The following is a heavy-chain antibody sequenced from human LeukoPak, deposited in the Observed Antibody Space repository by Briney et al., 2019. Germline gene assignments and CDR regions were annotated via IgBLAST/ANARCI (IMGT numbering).Heavy chain of an antibody. J-gene: IGHJ3*01. CDR2: ISSSGSTI. Sequence: PGGSLRLSCAASGFTFSSYEMNWVRQAPGKGLEWVSYISSSGSTIYYADSVKGRFTISRDNSKNTVYLQVNSLRADDTAVYYCAKDSSWALDVWGQGTMVTVSS. V-gene: IGHV3-48*03. CDR1: GFTFSSYE. CDR3: AKDSSWALDV.